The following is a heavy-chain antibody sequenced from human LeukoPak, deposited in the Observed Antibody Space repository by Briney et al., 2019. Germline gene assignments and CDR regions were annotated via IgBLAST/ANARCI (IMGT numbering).Heavy chain of an antibody. V-gene: IGHV3-48*01. Sequence: EGSLRLSCAASGFTFSSYSMNWVRQAPGKGLEWVSYISSTSSTIYYADSVKGRFTISRDNAKNSLYLQMNSLRAEDTAVYYCARAHPGDYSDFQFDYWGQGTLVTVSS. CDR3: ARAHPGDYSDFQFDY. CDR1: GFTFSSYS. CDR2: ISSTSSTI. J-gene: IGHJ4*02. D-gene: IGHD4-11*01.